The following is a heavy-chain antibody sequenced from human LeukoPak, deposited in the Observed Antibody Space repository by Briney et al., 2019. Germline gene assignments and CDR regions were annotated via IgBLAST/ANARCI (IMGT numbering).Heavy chain of an antibody. CDR2: IRSKGYGETT. CDR3: TRAYDSSGFLHYFGMDV. CDR1: GFTFGDYA. J-gene: IGHJ6*02. Sequence: GGSLRLSCTASGFTFGDYAMSWFRQAPGKGLEWVGFIRSKGYGETTEYAASGKCRFTISRDDSKSIAYLHMNSLQTVDTAVYYCTRAYDSSGFLHYFGMDVWGQGTTVTVSS. D-gene: IGHD3-22*01. V-gene: IGHV3-49*03.